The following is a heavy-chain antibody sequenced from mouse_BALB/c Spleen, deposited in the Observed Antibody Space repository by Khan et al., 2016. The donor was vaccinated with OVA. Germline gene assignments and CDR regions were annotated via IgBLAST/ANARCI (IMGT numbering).Heavy chain of an antibody. CDR3: ARDGYSPWFAY. CDR2: IDPGNGDT. CDR1: GFNIKDYY. D-gene: IGHD2-3*01. J-gene: IGHJ3*01. Sequence: EVELVESGAELVRPGALVKLSCKASGFNIKDYYMHWVKQRPEQGLVWIGRIDPGNGDTIYDPKFQGKASITSDTSSNTAYLQLSSLTSEDTAVYYCARDGYSPWFAYWGQGTLVTVSA. V-gene: IGHV14-1*02.